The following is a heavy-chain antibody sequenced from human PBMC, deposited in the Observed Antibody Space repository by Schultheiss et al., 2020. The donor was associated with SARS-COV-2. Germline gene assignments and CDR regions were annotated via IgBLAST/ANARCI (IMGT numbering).Heavy chain of an antibody. CDR3: AREYYDFWSGYRENFYYYYYYMDV. CDR1: GFTFSSYS. D-gene: IGHD3-3*01. V-gene: IGHV3-74*01. CDR2: INSDGSST. J-gene: IGHJ6*03. Sequence: GGSLRLSCAASGFTFSSYSMNWVRQAPGKGLVWVSRINSDGSSTSYADSVKGRFTISRDNAKNTLYLQMNSLRAEDTAVYYCAREYYDFWSGYRENFYYYYYYMDVWGKGTTVTVSS.